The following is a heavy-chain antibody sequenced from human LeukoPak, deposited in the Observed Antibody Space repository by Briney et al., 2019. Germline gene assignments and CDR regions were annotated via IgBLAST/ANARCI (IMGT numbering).Heavy chain of an antibody. CDR1: GFTFSNYW. CDR3: AKDLYSSGWYRRSVAFDI. J-gene: IGHJ3*02. V-gene: IGHV3-21*01. CDR2: ISSSSYI. Sequence: GGSLRLSCAASGFTFSNYWMNWVRQAPGKGLEWVSSISSSSYIYYADSVKGRFTISRDNSKNTLYLQMNSLRAEDTAVYYCAKDLYSSGWYRRSVAFDIWGQGTMVTVSS. D-gene: IGHD6-19*01.